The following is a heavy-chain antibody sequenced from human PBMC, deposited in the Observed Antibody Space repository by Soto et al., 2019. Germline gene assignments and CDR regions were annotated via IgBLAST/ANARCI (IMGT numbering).Heavy chain of an antibody. J-gene: IGHJ6*02. V-gene: IGHV1-69*13. Sequence: SVKVSCKASGGTFSSYAISWVRQAPGQGLEWMGGIIPIFGTANYAQKFQGRVTITADESTSTAYMELSSLRSEDTAVYYCARDPSRPYRYERDYYYGMDVWGQGTTVTVSS. CDR1: GGTFSSYA. CDR3: ARDPSRPYRYERDYYYGMDV. CDR2: IIPIFGTA. D-gene: IGHD1-26*01.